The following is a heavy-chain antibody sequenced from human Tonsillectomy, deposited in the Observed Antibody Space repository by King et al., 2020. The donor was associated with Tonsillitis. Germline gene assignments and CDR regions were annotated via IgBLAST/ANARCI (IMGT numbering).Heavy chain of an antibody. CDR3: ARSIAVADPFDL. Sequence: VQLVESGGGVVQPGRSLRLSCAASGFMFRSYEIHWVRQAPSKGLEWVAVISFDGGNKHYADSVKGRFTISRDNSKNTLYLQMNSLTAEDSAVYSCARSIAVADPFDLWGQGTLVTVSS. CDR1: GFMFRSYE. CDR2: ISFDGGNK. D-gene: IGHD6-19*01. V-gene: IGHV3-30*04. J-gene: IGHJ4*02.